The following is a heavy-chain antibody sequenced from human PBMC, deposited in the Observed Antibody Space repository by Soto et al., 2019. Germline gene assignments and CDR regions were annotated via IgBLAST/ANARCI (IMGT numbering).Heavy chain of an antibody. CDR3: ARGHQF. CDR1: GFSFSTYE. J-gene: IGHJ4*02. V-gene: IGHV3-48*03. Sequence: EVQLVESGGGLVQPGGSLRLSCAASGFSFSTYEMNWVRQAPGKGLEWVAYISSGSDTIHYADSVRGRFTVSRDNAKNSLYLQMNSLRAEDTAVYYCARGHQFGGQGTLVTVSS. CDR2: ISSGSDTI.